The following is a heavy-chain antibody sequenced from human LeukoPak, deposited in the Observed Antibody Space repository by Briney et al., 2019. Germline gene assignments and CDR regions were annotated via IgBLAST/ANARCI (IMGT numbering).Heavy chain of an antibody. D-gene: IGHD3-22*01. Sequence: GGSLRLSCAASGFTVSSNYMSWVRQAPGKGLEWVSVIYSGGSTYYADSVKGRFTISRDNSKNTLYLQMNSLRAEDTAVYYCARDLSGDYYDSSGPDAFDIWGQGTMVTVSS. V-gene: IGHV3-66*01. J-gene: IGHJ3*02. CDR1: GFTVSSNY. CDR2: IYSGGST. CDR3: ARDLSGDYYDSSGPDAFDI.